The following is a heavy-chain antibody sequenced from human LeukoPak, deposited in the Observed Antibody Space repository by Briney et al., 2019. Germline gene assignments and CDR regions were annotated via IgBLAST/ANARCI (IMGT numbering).Heavy chain of an antibody. J-gene: IGHJ4*02. CDR2: INHSGST. CDR1: GGSFSGYY. Sequence: SETLSLTCAVYGGSFSGYYWSWIRQPPGKGLEWIGEINHSGSTNYNPSLKSRVTISVDTSKNQFSLKLSFVTAADTAVYYCARGVGAPDYWGQGALVTVSS. CDR3: ARGVGAPDY. V-gene: IGHV4-34*01. D-gene: IGHD1-26*01.